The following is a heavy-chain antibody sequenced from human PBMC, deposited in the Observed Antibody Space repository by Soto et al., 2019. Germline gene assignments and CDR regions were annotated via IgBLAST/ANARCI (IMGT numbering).Heavy chain of an antibody. CDR3: ARPPPDHENVLGS. CDR1: GYSFTNYW. D-gene: IGHD3-16*01. J-gene: IGHJ4*02. V-gene: IGHV5-10-1*01. CDR2: IDPSDSYT. Sequence: GESLKISCKVSGYSFTNYWISWVRQMPGKGLEWMGRIDPSDSYTSYSPSFQGHVIISADESISTAYLQWTSLKASDTAMYYCARPPPDHENVLGSWGQGPLVTAPQ.